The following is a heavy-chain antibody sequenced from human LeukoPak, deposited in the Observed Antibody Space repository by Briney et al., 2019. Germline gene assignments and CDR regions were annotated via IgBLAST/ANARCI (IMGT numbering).Heavy chain of an antibody. CDR3: ARRAQNTAMVLVFDY. J-gene: IGHJ4*02. Sequence: PSETLSLTCAVSGYSISSGYYWGWIRQPPGKGLEWIGSIYNSGSTYYTPSLKGRVTISVDTSKTQFSLKLRSVTAADTAVYYCARRAQNTAMVLVFDYWGQGTLVTVSS. CDR2: IYNSGST. V-gene: IGHV4-38-2*01. D-gene: IGHD5-18*01. CDR1: GYSISSGYY.